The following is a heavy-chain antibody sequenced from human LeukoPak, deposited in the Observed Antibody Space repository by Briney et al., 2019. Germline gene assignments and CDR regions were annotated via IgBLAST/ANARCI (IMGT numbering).Heavy chain of an antibody. CDR3: ASSIGGADDY. D-gene: IGHD1-26*01. V-gene: IGHV3-48*03. J-gene: IGHJ4*02. CDR1: GFTFSSYE. CDR2: ISSSGSTI. Sequence: GGSLRLSCAASGFTFSSYEMNWVRQAPGKGLEWVSYISSSGSTIYYADSVKGRFTISRDNAKNSLYLQMNSLRAEDTAVYYCASSIGGADDYWGQGTLVTVSS.